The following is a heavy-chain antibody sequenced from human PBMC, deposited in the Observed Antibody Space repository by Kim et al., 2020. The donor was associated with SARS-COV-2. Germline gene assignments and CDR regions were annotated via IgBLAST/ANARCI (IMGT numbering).Heavy chain of an antibody. J-gene: IGHJ3*02. CDR2: IKQDGSEK. Sequence: GGSLRLSCAASGFTFSSYWMSWVRQAPGKGLEWVANIKQDGSEKYYVDSVKGRFTISRDNAKNSLYLQMNSLRAEDTAVYYCARGREWLVWAFDIWGQGTMVTVSS. CDR1: GFTFSSYW. CDR3: ARGREWLVWAFDI. V-gene: IGHV3-7*03. D-gene: IGHD6-19*01.